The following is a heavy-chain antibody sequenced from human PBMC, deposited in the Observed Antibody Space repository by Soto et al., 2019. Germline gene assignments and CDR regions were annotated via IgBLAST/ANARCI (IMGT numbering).Heavy chain of an antibody. V-gene: IGHV2-26*01. D-gene: IGHD3-22*01. J-gene: IGHJ4*02. CDR3: ARMPKDTSGSYCYYFDN. CDR2: IFSNDEK. Sequence: QVILKESGPVLVKPTETLTLTCTVSGFSLINTRLGVSRIRQPPGKALEWLGHIFSNDEKAYSTSLKSRLTISKDTTKSQVVPTRINMDTVGTATYYGARMPKDTSGSYCYYFDNWGQGSLF. CDR1: GFSLINTRLG.